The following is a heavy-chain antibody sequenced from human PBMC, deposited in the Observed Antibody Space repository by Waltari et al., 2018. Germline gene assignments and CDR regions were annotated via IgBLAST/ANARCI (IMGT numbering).Heavy chain of an antibody. CDR2: MNPISGGT. Sequence: QVQLVQSGAEVKKPGASVKVSCKASGYTFTGHYMHWVGQAPGQGPEWMGWMNPISGGTNYAQKFQGRVTMTRDTSISTAYMELSRLRSDDTAVYCCARGEKGYCSGGSCYSLDYWGQGTMVTVSS. D-gene: IGHD2-15*01. CDR1: GYTFTGHY. V-gene: IGHV1-2*02. J-gene: IGHJ3*01. CDR3: ARGEKGYCSGGSCYSLDY.